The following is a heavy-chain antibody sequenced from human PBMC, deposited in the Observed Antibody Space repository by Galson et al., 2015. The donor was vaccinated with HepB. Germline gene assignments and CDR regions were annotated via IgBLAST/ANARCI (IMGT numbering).Heavy chain of an antibody. CDR1: GYTFTGSY. Sequence: SVKVSCKASGYTFTGSYLHWVRQAPGQGHEWMGWISPNSGATNYAQNFQGWVTMTRDTSISTAYMELSRLRANDTAVYFCARGPPRQHYFDYWGQGTLVTVSS. CDR2: ISPNSGAT. CDR3: ARGPPRQHYFDY. J-gene: IGHJ4*02. V-gene: IGHV1-2*04.